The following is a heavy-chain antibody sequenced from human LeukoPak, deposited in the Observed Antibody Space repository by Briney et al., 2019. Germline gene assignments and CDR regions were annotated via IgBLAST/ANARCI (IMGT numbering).Heavy chain of an antibody. CDR3: SREIFYVPLL. CDR1: GFTFADYY. D-gene: IGHD2/OR15-2a*01. Sequence: GESLRLSCTTSGFTFADYYMSWFRQAPGKGLEWVGFIRNKIYGGTTEYAASGKGRFTISKDDSKNVPNLQMNNLKTEDTAIYYCSREIFYVPLLGGQGTLVTVSS. J-gene: IGHJ4*02. V-gene: IGHV3-49*03. CDR2: IRNKIYGGTT.